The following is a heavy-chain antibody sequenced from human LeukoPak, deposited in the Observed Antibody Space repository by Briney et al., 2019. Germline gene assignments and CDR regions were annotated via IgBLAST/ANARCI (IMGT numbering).Heavy chain of an antibody. J-gene: IGHJ3*02. CDR1: GGSISSYY. V-gene: IGHV4-59*01. CDR3: ARGRVARGAFDI. D-gene: IGHD2-15*01. CDR2: IYYSGST. Sequence: KPSETLSLTCTVSGGSISSYYWSWIRQPPGKGLEWIGYIYYSGSTNYNPYLKSRVTISVDTSKNQFSLKLSSVTAADTAVYYCARGRVARGAFDIWGQGTMVTVSS.